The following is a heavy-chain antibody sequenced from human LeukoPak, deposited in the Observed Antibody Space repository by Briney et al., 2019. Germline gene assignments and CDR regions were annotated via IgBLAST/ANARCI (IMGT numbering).Heavy chain of an antibody. CDR2: ISSSGSTI. V-gene: IGHV3-11*01. CDR1: GFTFSDYY. J-gene: IGHJ3*02. Sequence: KTGGSLRLSCAASGFTFSDYYMSWIRQAPGKGLEWVSYISSSGSTIYYADSVKGRFTISRDNAKNSLYLQMNSLRAEDTAVYYGASVVAGGAFDIWGQGTMVTVSS. CDR3: ASVVAGGAFDI. D-gene: IGHD2-15*01.